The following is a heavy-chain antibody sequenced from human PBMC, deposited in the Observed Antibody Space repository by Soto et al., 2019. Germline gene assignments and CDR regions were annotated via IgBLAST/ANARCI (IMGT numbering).Heavy chain of an antibody. CDR1: GFTFTNYA. CDR2: FTSTGGT. Sequence: EVQLLESGGGLVQPGGSLRLSCAASGFTFTNYAMRWVRQAPGRGLEWVSSFTSTGGTHYADSVKGRFTISRDSSKNTLFLQMNSLRADDTAIYYCTKSPASYYMDVWGKGTTVTVSS. V-gene: IGHV3-23*01. CDR3: TKSPASYYMDV. J-gene: IGHJ6*03.